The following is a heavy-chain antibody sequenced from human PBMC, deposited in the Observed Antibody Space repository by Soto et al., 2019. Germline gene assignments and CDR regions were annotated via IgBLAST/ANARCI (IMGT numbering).Heavy chain of an antibody. J-gene: IGHJ4*02. CDR3: ARHHVRGRTIAGAAEF. V-gene: IGHV4-34*01. D-gene: IGHD1-26*01. CDR2: INHSGNT. CDR1: GGSLSGYY. Sequence: SETLSLTCAVYGGSLSGYYWSWIRQPPGKGLEWIGEINHSGNTNYNPSLKSRVTISVDTSKNQLFLNLSSVTAADTAIYYCARHHVRGRTIAGAAEFWGQGTLVTVSS.